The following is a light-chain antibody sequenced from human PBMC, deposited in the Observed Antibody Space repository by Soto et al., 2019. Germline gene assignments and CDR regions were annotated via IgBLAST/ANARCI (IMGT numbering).Light chain of an antibody. CDR3: QQYGSSPQT. Sequence: IVLTQSPGTLSLSPGERAALYCRASQSLSSSYLAWYQQKPGQAPRLLIYGASGRATDIPDRFSGSGSGTDFALTISRLEPEDFAVYYCQQYGSSPQTFGQGTKVEIK. CDR2: GAS. V-gene: IGKV3-20*01. J-gene: IGKJ1*01. CDR1: QSLSSSY.